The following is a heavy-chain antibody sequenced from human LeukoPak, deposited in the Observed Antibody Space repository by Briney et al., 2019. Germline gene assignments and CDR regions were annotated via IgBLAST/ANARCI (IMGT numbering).Heavy chain of an antibody. J-gene: IGHJ3*02. CDR1: GGSISSSSYY. CDR3: ARRGTMIVVVHGAFDI. V-gene: IGHV4-39*01. CDR2: IYYSGST. Sequence: PLETLSLTCTVSGGSISSSSYYWGWIRQPPGKGLEWIGSIYYSGSTYYNPSLKSRVTISVDTSKNQFSLKLSSVTATDTAVYYCARRGTMIVVVHGAFDIWGQGTMVTVSS. D-gene: IGHD3-22*01.